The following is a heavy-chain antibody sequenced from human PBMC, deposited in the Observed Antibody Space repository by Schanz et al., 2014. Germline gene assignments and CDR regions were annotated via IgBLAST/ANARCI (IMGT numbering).Heavy chain of an antibody. V-gene: IGHV3-23*01. Sequence: EVQLLESGGGLVQPGGSLRLSCAASGFTFSSYAMSWVRQAPGKGLEWVSAITDSGGSTYYADSVKGRFTISRDNSKNTLYLQMNSLRADDSAVYYCAKVGPYSGSLGAFDIWGQGTMVTVSS. CDR1: GFTFSSYA. CDR2: ITDSGGST. J-gene: IGHJ3*02. CDR3: AKVGPYSGSLGAFDI. D-gene: IGHD1-26*01.